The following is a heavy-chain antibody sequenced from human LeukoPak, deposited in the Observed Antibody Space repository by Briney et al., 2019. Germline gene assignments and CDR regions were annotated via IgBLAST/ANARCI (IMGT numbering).Heavy chain of an antibody. V-gene: IGHV3-30*04. CDR2: ISYDGSNK. CDR1: GFTFSSYA. Sequence: PGGSLRLSCAASGFTFSSYAMHWVRQAPGKGLEWVAVISYDGSNKYYADSVKGRFTISRDNPKNTLYLQMNSLRAEDTAVYYCARAPYSYSSSWGFDYWGQGTLVTVSS. J-gene: IGHJ4*02. CDR3: ARAPYSYSSSWGFDY. D-gene: IGHD6-13*01.